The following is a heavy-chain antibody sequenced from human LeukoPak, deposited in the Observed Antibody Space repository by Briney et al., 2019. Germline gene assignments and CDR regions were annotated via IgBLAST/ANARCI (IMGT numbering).Heavy chain of an antibody. CDR2: INPNSGGT. V-gene: IGHV1-2*02. D-gene: IGHD6-19*01. CDR1: GYLLRESS. Sequence: ASVKVSCKISGYLLRESSMRWVRQAPGQGLEWMGWINPNSGGTNYAQKFQGRVTMTRDTSISTAYMEVSRLTSDDTAVYYCARDVAGTGDYWGQGTLVTVSS. CDR3: ARDVAGTGDY. J-gene: IGHJ4*02.